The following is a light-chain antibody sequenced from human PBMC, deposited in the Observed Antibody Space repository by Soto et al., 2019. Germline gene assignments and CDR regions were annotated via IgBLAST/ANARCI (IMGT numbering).Light chain of an antibody. V-gene: IGLV2-14*01. J-gene: IGLJ1*01. CDR3: SSYTSSSTLDV. CDR2: AVS. Sequence: QSALTQPASVSGSPGQSITISCTGTSSDVGGYNYVSWYQQHPGKAPKLIIYAVSNRPSGVSNRFSGSKSGNTASLTISGLQAEDEADYYCSSYTSSSTLDVFGTGTKLTVL. CDR1: SSDVGGYNY.